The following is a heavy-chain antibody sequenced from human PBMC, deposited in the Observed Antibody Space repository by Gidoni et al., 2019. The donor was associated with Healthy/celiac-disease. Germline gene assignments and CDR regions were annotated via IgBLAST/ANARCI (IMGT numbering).Heavy chain of an antibody. CDR3: ARIGFTMVRGVIIYYYYGMDV. D-gene: IGHD3-10*01. CDR2: ISSSSSTI. Sequence: EVQLVESGGGLVQPGGSLRLSCAASGFTFSSYSMNWVRQAPGKGLEWVSYISSSSSTIYYADSVKGRFTISRDNAKNSLYLQMNSLRDEDTAVYYCARIGFTMVRGVIIYYYYGMDVWGQGTTVTVSS. J-gene: IGHJ6*02. V-gene: IGHV3-48*02. CDR1: GFTFSSYS.